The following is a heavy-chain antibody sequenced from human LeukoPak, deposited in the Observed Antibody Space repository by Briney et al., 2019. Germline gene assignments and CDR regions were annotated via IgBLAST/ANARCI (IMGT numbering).Heavy chain of an antibody. CDR3: ARGVSNRWADF. CDR2: ITAYNGNT. Sequence: GASVKVSCKTSGYSFTTYGTNWVRQAPGQGLEWMGWITAYNGNTNYPHRFQGRFTIKTDTYTRTVYMELRGLKSNDTAVYYCARGVSNRWADFWGQGTLVTVSS. J-gene: IGHJ4*02. V-gene: IGHV1-18*01. D-gene: IGHD2/OR15-2a*01. CDR1: GYSFTTYG.